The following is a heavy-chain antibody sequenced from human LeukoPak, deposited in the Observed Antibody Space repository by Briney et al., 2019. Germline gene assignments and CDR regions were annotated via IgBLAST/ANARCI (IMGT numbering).Heavy chain of an antibody. V-gene: IGHV4-39*01. CDR2: VYYSGST. CDR1: GVSMTGSSYY. D-gene: IGHD2-8*01. CDR3: ARNVSAGYFDF. J-gene: IGHJ4*02. Sequence: SETLSLTCSVSGVSMTGSSYYWAWIRQPPGKDLEWIGSVYYSGSTSNSPSLKSRVTISVDTSKNQFSLSLHSVTAADTAIYYCARNVSAGYFDFWGQGTLVTVSS.